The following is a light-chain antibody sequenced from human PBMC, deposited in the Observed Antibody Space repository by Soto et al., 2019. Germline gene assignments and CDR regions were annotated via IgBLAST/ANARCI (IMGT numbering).Light chain of an antibody. V-gene: IGKV4-1*01. Sequence: DIVMTQSPDSLAVSLGERATINCKSSQSVLFSSNNKNYLAWYQQKPGQPPKLLIYWTSTRDSGVPDRCSGSGSGTDFSLTISSLQAEDVAVYYCHQYLSTPDTFGQGTKLEIK. CDR1: QSVLFSSNNKNY. CDR3: HQYLSTPDT. CDR2: WTS. J-gene: IGKJ2*01.